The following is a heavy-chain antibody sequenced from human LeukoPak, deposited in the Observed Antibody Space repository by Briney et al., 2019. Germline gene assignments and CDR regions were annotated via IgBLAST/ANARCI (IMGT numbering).Heavy chain of an antibody. V-gene: IGHV3-30-3*01. Sequence: GGSLRLSCAASGFTFSSYAMHWVRQAPGKGLEWVAVISYDGSNKYYADSVKGRFTISRDNSKNTLYLQMNSLRAEDTAVYYCARDHNYYGSGSHDYWGQGTLVTVSS. D-gene: IGHD3-10*01. J-gene: IGHJ4*02. CDR3: ARDHNYYGSGSHDY. CDR2: ISYDGSNK. CDR1: GFTFSSYA.